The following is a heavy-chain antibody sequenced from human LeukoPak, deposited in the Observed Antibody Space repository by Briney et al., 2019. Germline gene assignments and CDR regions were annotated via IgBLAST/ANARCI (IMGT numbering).Heavy chain of an antibody. J-gene: IGHJ5*02. CDR2: INPNSGGT. V-gene: IGHV1-2*02. D-gene: IGHD6-19*01. CDR3: ARDYSSGWYGFRGGYWFDP. CDR1: GYTFTGYY. Sequence: ASVKVSCKASGYTFTGYYMHWVRQAPGQGLEWMGWINPNSGGTNYAQKFQGRVTMTRDTSISTAYMELSRLRSDDTAVYYCARDYSSGWYGFRGGYWFDPWGQGTLVTVSS.